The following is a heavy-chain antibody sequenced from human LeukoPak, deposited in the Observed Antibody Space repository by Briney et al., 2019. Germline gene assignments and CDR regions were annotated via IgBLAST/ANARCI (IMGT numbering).Heavy chain of an antibody. J-gene: IGHJ4*02. CDR3: AKDTGRGAAATDY. Sequence: RGSLRLSCAASGFTLTSYAMSWVRQAPGKGLEWVSAISGSGVGTYYADSAKGRSTISRDNPKNTLYLQMNSLRAEDKAVYYCAKDTGRGAAATDYWGQGTLVTVSS. CDR1: GFTLTSYA. D-gene: IGHD6-13*01. V-gene: IGHV3-23*01. CDR2: ISGSGVGT.